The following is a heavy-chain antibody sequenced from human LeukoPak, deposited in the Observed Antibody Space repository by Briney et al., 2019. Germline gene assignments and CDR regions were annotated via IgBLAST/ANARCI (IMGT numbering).Heavy chain of an antibody. Sequence: PSETLSLTCTVSGDSIRNSYGSWIRQPPGKGLEWIGYIHYTGGTNYNPSLRSRITISVDTSKKRFSLKMNSVTAADTAVYYCARGSPDEVFTYRYWGQGTLVTVSS. CDR2: IHYTGGT. D-gene: IGHD3-16*01. J-gene: IGHJ4*02. CDR1: GDSIRNSY. V-gene: IGHV4-59*01. CDR3: ARGSPDEVFTYRY.